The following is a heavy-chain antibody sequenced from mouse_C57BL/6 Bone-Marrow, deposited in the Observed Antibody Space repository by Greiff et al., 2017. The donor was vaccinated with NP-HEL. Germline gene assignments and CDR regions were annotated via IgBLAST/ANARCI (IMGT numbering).Heavy chain of an antibody. J-gene: IGHJ3*01. Sequence: QVQLQQSGPGLVAPSQSLSITCTVSGFSLTSYGVHWVRQPPGKGLEWLVVIWSDGSTTYNSALKSRLSISKDNSKSQVFLKMNSLQTDDTAMYYCARHGDYGSSAWFAYWGQGTLVTVSA. D-gene: IGHD1-1*01. CDR3: ARHGDYGSSAWFAY. CDR2: IWSDGST. CDR1: GFSLTSYG. V-gene: IGHV2-6-1*01.